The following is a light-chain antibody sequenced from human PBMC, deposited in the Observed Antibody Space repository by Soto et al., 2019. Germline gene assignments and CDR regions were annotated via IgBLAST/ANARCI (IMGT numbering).Light chain of an antibody. V-gene: IGKV3-11*01. CDR1: ESVSSY. Sequence: EIVLTQSPATLCLSPGETATLSCRASESVSSYLVWYQQKPGQAPRLLIYDASSRATGIPARFSGSGSGKDFTLTISSLEPEDFAVYYCQQHNNWPRTFGQGTKVDIK. CDR3: QQHNNWPRT. J-gene: IGKJ1*01. CDR2: DAS.